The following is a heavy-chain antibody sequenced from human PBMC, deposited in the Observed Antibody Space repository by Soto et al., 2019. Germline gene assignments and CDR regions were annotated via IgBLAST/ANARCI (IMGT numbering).Heavy chain of an antibody. J-gene: IGHJ4*02. Sequence: GESLKISCKGSGYSFTSYWISWVRQMPGKGLEWMGRIDPSDSYTNYSPSFQGHVTISADKSISTAYLQWSSLKAADTAIYFCARLVYDTRLNYTYFDFWGQGTLVTVSS. D-gene: IGHD3-3*01. V-gene: IGHV5-10-1*01. CDR2: IDPSDSYT. CDR3: ARLVYDTRLNYTYFDF. CDR1: GYSFTSYW.